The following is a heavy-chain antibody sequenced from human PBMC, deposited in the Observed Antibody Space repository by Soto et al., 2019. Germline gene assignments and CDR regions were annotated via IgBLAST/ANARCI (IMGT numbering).Heavy chain of an antibody. V-gene: IGHV3-53*01. Sequence: GGSLRLSCAISGFSVSSNYLSWVRQAPGKGLEWVSVHYSGGSTYYADSVQGRFTISRDKSNNTLYLQMRRVRAEDTAVYFCARHRHPRGTVGATSPLDPWGQGTQVTAPQ. CDR3: ARHRHPRGTVGATSPLDP. CDR1: GFSVSSNY. CDR2: HYSGGST. J-gene: IGHJ5*02. D-gene: IGHD1-26*01.